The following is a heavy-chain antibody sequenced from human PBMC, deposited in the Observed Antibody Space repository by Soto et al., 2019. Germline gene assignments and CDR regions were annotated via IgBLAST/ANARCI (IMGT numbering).Heavy chain of an antibody. CDR3: ARHPYKGYFDY. V-gene: IGHV4-39*01. CDR2: IYYSGST. CDR1: GGSISSSSYY. Sequence: SETLSLTCTVSGGSISSSSYYWGWIRQPPGKGLEWIGSIYYSGSTYYNPSLKSRVTISVDTSKNQFSLKLSSVTAADTAVYYCARHPYKGYFDYWGQGTRVT. J-gene: IGHJ4*02. D-gene: IGHD1-20*01.